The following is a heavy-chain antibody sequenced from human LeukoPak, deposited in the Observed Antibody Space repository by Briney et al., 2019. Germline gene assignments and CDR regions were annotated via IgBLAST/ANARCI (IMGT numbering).Heavy chain of an antibody. D-gene: IGHD3-10*01. CDR2: ISAYNGNT. J-gene: IGHJ6*02. CDR3: ARAFHHPYGSGSWEEYYYGMDV. Sequence: ASVKVSCKASGGTFSSYAISWVRQAPGQGLEWMGWISAYNGNTNYAQKLQGRVTMTTDTSTSTAYMELRSLRSDDTAVYYCARAFHHPYGSGSWEEYYYGMDVWGQGTTVTVSS. CDR1: GGTFSSYA. V-gene: IGHV1-18*01.